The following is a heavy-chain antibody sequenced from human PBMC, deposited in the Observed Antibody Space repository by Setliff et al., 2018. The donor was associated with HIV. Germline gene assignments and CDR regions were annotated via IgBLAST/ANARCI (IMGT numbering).Heavy chain of an antibody. Sequence: ASETLSLTCTVSGDSISNGRYYWSWIRQLPGGGLEWIGYSYYSGSTSSGSTSYNPSLMGRVTLSIDTSKNQFSLNLNSVTAADAAVYFCARAREGWKPFAFDYWGQGTLVTVSS. V-gene: IGHV4-31*03. CDR2: SYYSGSTSSGST. J-gene: IGHJ4*02. CDR3: ARAREGWKPFAFDY. CDR1: GDSISNGRYY. D-gene: IGHD1-1*01.